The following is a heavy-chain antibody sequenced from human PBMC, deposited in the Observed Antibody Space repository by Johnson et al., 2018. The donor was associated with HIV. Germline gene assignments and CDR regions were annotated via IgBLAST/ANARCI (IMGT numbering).Heavy chain of an antibody. CDR2: IGTAGDT. J-gene: IGHJ3*02. Sequence: VQLVESGGGLAQPGGSLRLSCAASGITVSSNYMSWVRQAPGKGLEWVSVIGTAGDTYYPGSVKGRFTISRENAKNSLYLQMNSLRAGDTAVYYCARGGAAAGGAFDIWGQGTMVTVSS. V-gene: IGHV3-13*01. D-gene: IGHD6-13*01. CDR1: GITVSSNY. CDR3: ARGGAAAGGAFDI.